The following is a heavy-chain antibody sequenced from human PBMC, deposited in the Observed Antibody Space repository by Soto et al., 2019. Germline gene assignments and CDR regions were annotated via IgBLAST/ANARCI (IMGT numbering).Heavy chain of an antibody. CDR3: ARIRPGDGYDSVFDY. Sequence: ASVKVSCKASGYTFTSYAMHWVRQAPGQRLEWMGWINAGNGNTKYSQKFQGRVTITRDTSASTAYMELSSLRSEDTAVYYCARIRPGDGYDSVFDYWGQGTLVTVSS. V-gene: IGHV1-3*01. CDR1: GYTFTSYA. D-gene: IGHD5-12*01. J-gene: IGHJ4*02. CDR2: INAGNGNT.